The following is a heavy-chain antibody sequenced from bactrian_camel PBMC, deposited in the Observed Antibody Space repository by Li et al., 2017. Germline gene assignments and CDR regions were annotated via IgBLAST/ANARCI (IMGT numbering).Heavy chain of an antibody. Sequence: HVQLVESGGGLVQPGGSLRLSCVASGFAFSTYYMGWVRQAPGKGLEWVASIDRDGNSAFYADSVKGRFTISRDNAKNTVYLQMTSLKSEDTAPYYCATELNTYCTDDNCYFNAYADDADYWGQGTQVTVS. V-gene: IGHV3-2*01. J-gene: IGHJ4*01. CDR3: ATELNTYCTDDNCYFNAYADDADY. CDR1: GFAFSTYY. D-gene: IGHD3*01. CDR2: IDRDGNSA.